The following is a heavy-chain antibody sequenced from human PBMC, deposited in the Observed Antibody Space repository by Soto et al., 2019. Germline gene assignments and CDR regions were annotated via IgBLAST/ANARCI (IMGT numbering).Heavy chain of an antibody. CDR2: VYYSGST. CDR1: GDSVNSYY. CDR3: GRAETSGIHYFDY. D-gene: IGHD6-13*01. V-gene: IGHV4-59*02. J-gene: IGHJ4*02. Sequence: KPSETLSLTCTVTGDSVNSYYWSWMRQPPGEGLECMGYVYYSGSTNYNPSLKSRVTISVDTSKNQISLRLKSVTAADTAVYYCGRAETSGIHYFDYWGQGSLVTVSS.